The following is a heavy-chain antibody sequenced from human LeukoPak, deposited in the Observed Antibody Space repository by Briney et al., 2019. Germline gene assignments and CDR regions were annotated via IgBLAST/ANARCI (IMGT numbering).Heavy chain of an antibody. D-gene: IGHD3-22*01. V-gene: IGHV1-2*02. CDR3: ASFGGFYYHSSGYNYFDY. CDR1: GYTFTGYY. J-gene: IGHJ4*02. Sequence: ASVKVSCKASGYTFTGYYMHWVRQAPGQGLEWMGWINPNSGGTNYAQKFQGRVTMTRDTSISTAYMELSRLRSDDTAVYHCASFGGFYYHSSGYNYFDYWGQGTLVTVSS. CDR2: INPNSGGT.